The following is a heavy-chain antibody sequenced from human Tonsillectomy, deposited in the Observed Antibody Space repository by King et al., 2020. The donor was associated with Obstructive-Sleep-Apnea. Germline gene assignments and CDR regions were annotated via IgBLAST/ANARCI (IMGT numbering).Heavy chain of an antibody. J-gene: IGHJ4*02. D-gene: IGHD6-13*01. Sequence: VQLQQWGAGLLKPSETLSLTCAVYGGSFSGYYWSWIRQPPGKGLEWIGEINHSGSTNYNPSLKSRVTISVDTSKNQFSLKLSSVTAADTAVYYCASLAAAGIVGGGVDYWGQGTLVTVSS. CDR1: GGSFSGYY. CDR2: INHSGST. V-gene: IGHV4-34*01. CDR3: ASLAAAGIVGGGVDY.